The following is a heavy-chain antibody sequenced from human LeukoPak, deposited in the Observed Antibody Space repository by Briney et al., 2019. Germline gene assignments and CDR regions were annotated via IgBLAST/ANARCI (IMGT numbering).Heavy chain of an antibody. J-gene: IGHJ6*03. V-gene: IGHV1-2*02. Sequence: GASVKVSCKASGYTFTGYYMHWVRQAPGQGLEWMAWINPNSGGTNYAQKFQGRVTMTRDTSISTAYMELSRLRSDDTAVYYCARATGVGFLDYYYYMDVWGTGTTVTVSS. D-gene: IGHD3-3*02. CDR2: INPNSGGT. CDR1: GYTFTGYY. CDR3: ARATGVGFLDYYYYMDV.